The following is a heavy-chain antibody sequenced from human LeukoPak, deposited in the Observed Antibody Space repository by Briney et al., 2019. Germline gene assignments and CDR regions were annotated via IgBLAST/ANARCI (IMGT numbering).Heavy chain of an antibody. CDR3: AAEGSSGWYDY. V-gene: IGHV1-58*01. J-gene: IGHJ4*02. CDR1: GFTFTSSA. Sequence: ASVKVSCKASGFTFTSSAVQWVRQARGQRLEWIGWIVVGSGNTNCAQKFQERVTITRDMSTSTAYMELSSLRSEDTAVYYCAAEGSSGWYDYWGQGTLVTVSS. CDR2: IVVGSGNT. D-gene: IGHD6-19*01.